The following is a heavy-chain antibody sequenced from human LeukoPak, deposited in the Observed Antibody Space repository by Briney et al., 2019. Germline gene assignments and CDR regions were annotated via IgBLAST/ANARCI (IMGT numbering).Heavy chain of an antibody. V-gene: IGHV1-8*03. Sequence: GASVKVSCKASGYTFTSYDINWVRQATGQGLEWMGWMNPNSGNTGYAQKFQGRVTIARNTSISTAYMELSSLRSEDTAVYYCAGFMRGSDAFDIWGQGTMVTVSS. CDR2: MNPNSGNT. D-gene: IGHD1-26*01. J-gene: IGHJ3*02. CDR1: GYTFTSYD. CDR3: AGFMRGSDAFDI.